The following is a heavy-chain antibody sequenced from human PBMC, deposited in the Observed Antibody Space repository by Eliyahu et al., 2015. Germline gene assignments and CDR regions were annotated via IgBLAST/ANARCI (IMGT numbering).Heavy chain of an antibody. CDR2: ISGSGGST. CDR3: AKDPTLELSYFDY. J-gene: IGHJ4*02. CDR1: GFTFSSYA. D-gene: IGHD1-26*01. V-gene: IGHV3-23*01. Sequence: EVQLLESGGGLVQPGGSLXLSXAAXGFTFSSYAMSWVRQAPGKGLEWVSAISGSGGSTYYADXVKGRFTISRDNSKNTLYLQMNSLRAEDTAVYYCAKDPTLELSYFDYWGQGTLVTVSS.